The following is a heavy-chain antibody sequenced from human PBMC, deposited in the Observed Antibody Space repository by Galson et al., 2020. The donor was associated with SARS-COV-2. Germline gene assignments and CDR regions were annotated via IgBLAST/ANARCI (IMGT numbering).Heavy chain of an antibody. J-gene: IGHJ4*02. Sequence: TGGSLRLSCAASGFTFSSHAMSWVRQAPGKGLEWVSAISGSGGSTYYADSVKGQFTISRDNSKNTLYLQMNSLRAEDTAVYYCAKAERITMIVVVSLFDYWGQGTLVTVSS. CDR3: AKAERITMIVVVSLFDY. V-gene: IGHV3-23*01. CDR2: ISGSGGST. CDR1: GFTFSSHA. D-gene: IGHD3-22*01.